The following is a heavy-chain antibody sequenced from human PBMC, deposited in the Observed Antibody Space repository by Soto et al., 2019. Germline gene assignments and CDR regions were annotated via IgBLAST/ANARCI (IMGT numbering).Heavy chain of an antibody. J-gene: IGHJ5*02. CDR1: GITFSTDA. CDR2: YYVSGAGT. D-gene: IGHD2-8*01. CDR3: ARPGGYCTSLNCRGIFAP. V-gene: IGHV3-23*01. Sequence: PGGSLRLSCVASGITFSTDAMSWVRQAPGKGLEWVSTYYVSGAGTYYADSVRGRFTISRDNSKNTLYLQMNSLRVEDTAVYYCARPGGYCTSLNCRGIFAPWGQGTLVTVSS.